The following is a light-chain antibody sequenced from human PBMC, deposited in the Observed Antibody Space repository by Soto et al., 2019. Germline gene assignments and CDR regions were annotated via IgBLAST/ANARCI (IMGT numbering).Light chain of an antibody. CDR3: KQHEGN. CDR2: SAS. J-gene: IGKJ4*01. Sequence: DIQMTQSPSTLSASVGDRVIITCRASQSSSTWSAWYQQKPGEGPKLLIYSASTLQSGVPSRFSGSGSGTEFTLTISGLQFEDFATYYCKQHEGNFGGGTRVEIK. V-gene: IGKV1-5*01. CDR1: QSSSTW.